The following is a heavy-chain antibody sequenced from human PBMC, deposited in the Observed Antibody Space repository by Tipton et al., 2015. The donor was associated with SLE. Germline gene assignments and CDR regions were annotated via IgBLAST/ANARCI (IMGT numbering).Heavy chain of an antibody. CDR1: GFTFTTYW. J-gene: IGHJ3*02. V-gene: IGHV3-23*01. CDR2: ISGSGGST. D-gene: IGHD5-12*01. Sequence: SLRLSCAASGFTFTTYWMHWVRQAPGKGLEWVSAISGSGGSTYYADSVKGRFTISRDNSKNTLYLQMNSLRAEDTAVYYCAKSLAGGGYDGFAAFDIWGQGTMVTVSS. CDR3: AKSLAGGGYDGFAAFDI.